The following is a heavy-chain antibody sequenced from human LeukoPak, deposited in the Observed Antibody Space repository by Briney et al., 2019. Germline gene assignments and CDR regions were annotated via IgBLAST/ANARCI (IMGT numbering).Heavy chain of an antibody. CDR1: GGSISSSPYY. Sequence: KSSETLSLTCTVSGGSISSSPYYWGWIRQPPGKGLEWIGSIYYSGTTHYNPSLKSRVTMSVDTSKNQFSLKLSSVTAADTAVYYCARVVPAARGIAARSPYNWFDPWGQGTLVTVSS. CDR3: ARVVPAARGIAARSPYNWFDP. D-gene: IGHD2-2*01. J-gene: IGHJ5*02. V-gene: IGHV4-39*07. CDR2: IYYSGTT.